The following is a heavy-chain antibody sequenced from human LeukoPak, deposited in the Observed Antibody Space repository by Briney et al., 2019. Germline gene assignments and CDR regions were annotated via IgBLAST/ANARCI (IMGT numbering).Heavy chain of an antibody. Sequence: SVKVSCKASGGTFSSYAISWVRQAPGQGLEWMGRIIPILGIANYAQKFQGRVTITADKSTSTAYMELSSLRSEDTAVYYCAREGYSSSWYVYWGQGTLVTVSS. V-gene: IGHV1-69*04. CDR3: AREGYSSSWYVY. CDR2: IIPILGIA. J-gene: IGHJ4*02. CDR1: GGTFSSYA. D-gene: IGHD6-13*01.